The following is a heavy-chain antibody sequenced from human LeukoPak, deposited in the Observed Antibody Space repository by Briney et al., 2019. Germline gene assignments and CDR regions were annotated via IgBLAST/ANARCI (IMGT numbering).Heavy chain of an antibody. CDR2: ISRDSNII. D-gene: IGHD5/OR15-5a*01. CDR3: ARASSGLYPNWFDP. CDR1: GFIFSRDS. J-gene: IGHJ5*02. V-gene: IGHV3-48*01. Sequence: PGGSLRLSCAASGFIFSRDSMNWVRQAPGKGLEWISYISRDSNIIFYADSVRGRFTISRDNAKNSLYLQMNSLRAEDTAVYYCARASSGLYPNWFDPWGQGTLVTVSS.